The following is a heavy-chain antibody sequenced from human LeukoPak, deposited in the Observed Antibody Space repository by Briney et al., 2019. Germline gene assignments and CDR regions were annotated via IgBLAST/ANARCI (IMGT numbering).Heavy chain of an antibody. CDR2: ISYNGYT. J-gene: IGHJ5*02. D-gene: IGHD3-22*01. Sequence: SEPLSLTCTVSGGSISNYFWSWVRQPPGEGLEWIGYISYNGYTNYNPSLKSRVTMSVDTSENQFSLRLNSVTAADTAVYYCARRNVVVITGWFDPWGQGTLVTVSS. V-gene: IGHV4-59*01. CDR3: ARRNVVVITGWFDP. CDR1: GGSISNYF.